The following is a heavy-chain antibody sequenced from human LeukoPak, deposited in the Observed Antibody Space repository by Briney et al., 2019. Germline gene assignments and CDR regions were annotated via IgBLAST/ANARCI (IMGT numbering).Heavy chain of an antibody. D-gene: IGHD6-13*01. Sequence: SETLSLTCTVSGGSISSYYWSWIRLPAGKGLEWIGRIYTSGSTNYNPSLKSRVTMSVDTSKNQFSLKLSSVTAADTAVYYCARAGYSSSWPLVDYWGQGTLVTVSS. J-gene: IGHJ4*02. CDR3: ARAGYSSSWPLVDY. V-gene: IGHV4-4*07. CDR2: IYTSGST. CDR1: GGSISSYY.